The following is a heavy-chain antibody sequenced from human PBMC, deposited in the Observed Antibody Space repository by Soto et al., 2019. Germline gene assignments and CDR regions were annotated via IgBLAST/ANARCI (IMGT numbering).Heavy chain of an antibody. Sequence: GGSLRLSCAVSGFTFSDYWMTWVRQAPGKGLKWVATIKQERGEKYNVDSLKGRFTISRDNSKNTLYLQMNSLRAEDTVVYYCAKDRLGGVSDAFDIWGQGTMVTVS. D-gene: IGHD3-16*01. J-gene: IGHJ3*02. CDR1: GFTFSDYW. V-gene: IGHV3-7*05. CDR2: IKQERGEK. CDR3: AKDRLGGVSDAFDI.